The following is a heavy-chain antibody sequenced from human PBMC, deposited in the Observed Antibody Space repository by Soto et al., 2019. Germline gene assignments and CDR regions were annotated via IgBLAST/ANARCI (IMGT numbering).Heavy chain of an antibody. J-gene: IGHJ6*02. V-gene: IGHV5-51*01. CDR1: GYSFISNW. CDR3: ARHRSYQYEISGYSTIYGMDV. D-gene: IGHD3-22*01. Sequence: GESLKISCKGSGYSFISNWIAWVRQMPGKVLEWMASIYPGDSDTRSSPSFQGQVTISADKSISTAYLQWSSLEASDTAVYYCARHRSYQYEISGYSTIYGMDVWVQWXTVTVYS. CDR2: IYPGDSDT.